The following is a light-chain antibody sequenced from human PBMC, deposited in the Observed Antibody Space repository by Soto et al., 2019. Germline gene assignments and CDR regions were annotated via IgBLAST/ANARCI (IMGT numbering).Light chain of an antibody. Sequence: QSALTQPPSASGTPGQRVTISCSGSSSNIGSNYVYWYQQLPGTAPKLLIYRNNQRPSGVPDRFSGSKSGTSASLAISGLRSEDEADYYCAAWDDSLSASCVFGTGTKVTVL. CDR1: SSNIGSNY. V-gene: IGLV1-47*01. CDR2: RNN. CDR3: AAWDDSLSASCV. J-gene: IGLJ1*01.